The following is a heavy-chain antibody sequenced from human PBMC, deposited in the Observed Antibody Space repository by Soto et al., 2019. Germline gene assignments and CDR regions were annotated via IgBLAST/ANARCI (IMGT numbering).Heavy chain of an antibody. Sequence: EVPLVESGGGLVQPGGSLRLSCAASGLTFSSYSMNWVRQAPGKALECVSDISTSSTTIHYADSVKGRFTISRDNAKNSLYLQMNSLRAEDTAVYYCVMGYYFDYWGQGTLVTVSS. J-gene: IGHJ4*02. V-gene: IGHV3-48*01. CDR2: ISTSSTTI. D-gene: IGHD2-8*01. CDR1: GLTFSSYS. CDR3: VMGYYFDY.